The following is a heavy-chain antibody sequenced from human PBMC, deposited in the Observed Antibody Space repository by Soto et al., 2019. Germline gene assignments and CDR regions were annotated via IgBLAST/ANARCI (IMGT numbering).Heavy chain of an antibody. Sequence: PGGSLRLSCAASGFTFSSYGMHRVRQAPGKGLEWVAVIWYDGSNKYYADTVKGRFTISRDNSKNTLYLQMNSLRAEDKAVYYFAIFGPYCSGGSCYPSDAFDIWGQGTMVTVSS. J-gene: IGHJ3*02. V-gene: IGHV3-33*01. CDR1: GFTFSSYG. CDR3: AIFGPYCSGGSCYPSDAFDI. CDR2: IWYDGSNK. D-gene: IGHD2-15*01.